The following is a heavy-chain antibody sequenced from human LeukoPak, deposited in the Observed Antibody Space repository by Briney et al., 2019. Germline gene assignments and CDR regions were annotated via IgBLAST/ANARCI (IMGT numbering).Heavy chain of an antibody. J-gene: IGHJ4*02. CDR1: GYTFTGYY. D-gene: IGHD1-26*01. CDR3: ARGSDTDSGISLIDY. CDR2: INPNSGGT. Sequence: ASVKVSCKASGYTFTGYYMHWVRQAPGQGLEWMGRINPNSGGTNYAQKFQGRVTMTRDTSISTAYMELSRLRSDDTAVYYCARGSDTDSGISLIDYWGQGTPVTVSS. V-gene: IGHV1-2*06.